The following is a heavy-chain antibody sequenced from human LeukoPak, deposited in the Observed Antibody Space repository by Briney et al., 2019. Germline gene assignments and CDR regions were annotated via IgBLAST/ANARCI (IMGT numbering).Heavy chain of an antibody. CDR1: GGSFSGYY. CDR2: INHSGST. D-gene: IGHD6-13*01. CDR3: ARGRYLTTGGGAAAGFLDY. V-gene: IGHV4-34*01. Sequence: SETLSLTCAVYGGSFSGYYWSWIRQPPGKGLEWIGEINHSGSTNYNPSLKSRVTISVDTSKNQFSLKLSSVTAADTAVYYCARGRYLTTGGGAAAGFLDYWGQGTLVTVSS. J-gene: IGHJ4*02.